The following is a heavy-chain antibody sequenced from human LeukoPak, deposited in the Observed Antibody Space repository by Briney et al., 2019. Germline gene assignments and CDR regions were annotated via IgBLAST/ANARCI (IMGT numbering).Heavy chain of an antibody. CDR1: GGSMTGYY. Sequence: SETLSLTCTVSGGSMTGYYWAWIRQPPGKRLEWIGYVHSSGGTKYDPSLKSRVTVSIDMSRSHFPLNVRSVTAADTATYYCTKLSDCGDDCYDRPHWFDPWGQGRLVTVSS. CDR2: VHSSGGT. V-gene: IGHV4-59*08. D-gene: IGHD2-21*02. CDR3: TKLSDCGDDCYDRPHWFDP. J-gene: IGHJ5*02.